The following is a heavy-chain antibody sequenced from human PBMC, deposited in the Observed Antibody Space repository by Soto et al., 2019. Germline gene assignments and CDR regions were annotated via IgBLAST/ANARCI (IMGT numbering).Heavy chain of an antibody. V-gene: IGHV3-33*01. J-gene: IGHJ6*02. Sequence: QVQLVESGGGVVQPGRSLRLSCAASGFTLSSYGMHWVRQAPGKGLEWVAVIWYDGSNKYYADSVKGRFTISRDNSKNTLYLQMNSLRAEDTAVYYCARGGYYTGWDNPPPYGMDVWGQGTTVTVSS. CDR2: IWYDGSNK. D-gene: IGHD3-3*01. CDR1: GFTLSSYG. CDR3: ARGGYYTGWDNPPPYGMDV.